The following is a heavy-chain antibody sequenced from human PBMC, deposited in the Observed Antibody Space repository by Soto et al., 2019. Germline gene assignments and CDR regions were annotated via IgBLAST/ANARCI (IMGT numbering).Heavy chain of an antibody. J-gene: IGHJ4*02. CDR3: AAFTFRPVWSDS. Sequence: QVQLVESGGGLVRPGVSLRLSCAASGFTFNDYYMTWIRQAPGKGLEWISYISTSGSTIFYADSVKGRFTISRDNAKNSLFLQMNSLRPEDTDLYFCAAFTFRPVWSDSWGQGTLVTVSS. D-gene: IGHD3-16*01. CDR1: GFTFNDYY. V-gene: IGHV3-11*01. CDR2: ISTSGSTI.